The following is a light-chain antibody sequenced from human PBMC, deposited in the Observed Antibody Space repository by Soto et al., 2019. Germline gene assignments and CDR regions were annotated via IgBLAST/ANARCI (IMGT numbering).Light chain of an antibody. V-gene: IGLV2-14*01. CDR3: GSYASATLI. CDR2: EVT. CDR1: NSDIGAYDY. J-gene: IGLJ2*01. Sequence: QSALTQPASVSGSPGQSITISCTGSNSDIGAYDYVSWYQQHPGKPPTLLIYEVTFRPSGVPNRFSGSKSGNTATLTISGLLTEDEADYSCGSYASATLIFGGGTKLTVL.